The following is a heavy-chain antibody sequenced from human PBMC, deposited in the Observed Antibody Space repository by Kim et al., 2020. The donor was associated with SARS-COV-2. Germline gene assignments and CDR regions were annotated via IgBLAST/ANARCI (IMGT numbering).Heavy chain of an antibody. Sequence: WGSLRLSCAASGFTFSSYDMHWVRQATGKGLEWVSAIGTAGDTYYPGSVKGRFTISRENAKNSLYLQMNSLRAGDTAVYYCARMNYYDSSGYPYYYYGMDVWGQGTTVTVSS. V-gene: IGHV3-13*01. CDR2: IGTAGDT. CDR3: ARMNYYDSSGYPYYYYGMDV. D-gene: IGHD3-22*01. J-gene: IGHJ6*02. CDR1: GFTFSSYD.